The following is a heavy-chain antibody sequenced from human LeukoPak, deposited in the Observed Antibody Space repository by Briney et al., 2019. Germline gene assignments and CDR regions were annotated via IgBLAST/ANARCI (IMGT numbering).Heavy chain of an antibody. CDR1: GFTFSGYA. D-gene: IGHD3-3*01. Sequence: PGGSLRLSCAASGFTFSGYAMSWVRQAPGKGLEWVSAISGSGGSTYYADSVKGRFTISRDNSKNTLYLQMNSLRPEDTAVYYCATHTKTYYHFWSGSPGGQGTLVTVSS. CDR3: ATHTKTYYHFWSGSP. CDR2: ISGSGGST. J-gene: IGHJ4*02. V-gene: IGHV3-23*01.